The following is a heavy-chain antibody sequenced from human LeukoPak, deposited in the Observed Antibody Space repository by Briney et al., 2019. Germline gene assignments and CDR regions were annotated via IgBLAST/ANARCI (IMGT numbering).Heavy chain of an antibody. V-gene: IGHV3-7*01. J-gene: IGHJ6*02. CDR1: GFTFSKSW. D-gene: IGHD3-16*01. CDR3: ATYTHWVAGDV. CDR2: MNEDGSER. Sequence: GGSLRLSCAASGFTFSKSWMSWVRQAPGKGLEWVANMNEDGSERDYVDSVKGRFTISRDNARKSLYLQMSSLRAEDTAVYYCATYTHWVAGDVWGQGTTVTVSS.